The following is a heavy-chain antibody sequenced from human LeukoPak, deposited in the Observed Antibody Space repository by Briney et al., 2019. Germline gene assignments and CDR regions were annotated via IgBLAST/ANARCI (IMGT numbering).Heavy chain of an antibody. CDR3: TTISSWYDY. CDR1: GFTLSGSA. V-gene: IGHV3-73*01. Sequence: GGSLRLSCAASGFTLSGSAMHWVRQASGKGLEWVGRIRSKANSYATAYAASVKGRFTISRDDSKNTAYLQMNSLKTEDTAVYSCTTISSWYDYWGQGTLVTVSS. J-gene: IGHJ4*02. D-gene: IGHD6-13*01. CDR2: IRSKANSYAT.